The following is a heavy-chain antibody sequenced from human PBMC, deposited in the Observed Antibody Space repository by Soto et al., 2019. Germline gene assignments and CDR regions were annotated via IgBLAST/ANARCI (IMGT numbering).Heavy chain of an antibody. CDR1: GFTFSSYA. CDR2: IDSSSNYI. V-gene: IGHV3-21*01. Sequence: PGGSLRLSCAASGFTFSSYAMNWVRQTPGKGLEWVSSIDSSSNYIYYADSVKGRFTISRDNAKNSLYLQMNSLKAEDTAVYYCARDFWNSGYFYKDYWGQGTLVTVSS. CDR3: ARDFWNSGYFYKDY. J-gene: IGHJ4*02. D-gene: IGHD3-22*01.